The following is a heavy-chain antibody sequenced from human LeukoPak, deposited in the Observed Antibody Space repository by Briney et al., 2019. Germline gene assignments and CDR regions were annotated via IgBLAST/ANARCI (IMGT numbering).Heavy chain of an antibody. CDR1: GFTFSSHG. J-gene: IGHJ6*04. Sequence: GGTLRLSCAGAGFTFSSHGMNWVRQAPGKGLEWVSYISSSGSTIYYADSVKGRFTISRDNAKNSLYLQMNSLRAEDTAVYYCAELGITMIGGVWGKGTTVTISS. V-gene: IGHV3-48*04. CDR3: AELGITMIGGV. D-gene: IGHD3-10*02. CDR2: ISSSGSTI.